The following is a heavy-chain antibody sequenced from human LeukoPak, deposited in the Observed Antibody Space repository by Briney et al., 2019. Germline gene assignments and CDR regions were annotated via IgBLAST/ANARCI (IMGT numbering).Heavy chain of an antibody. Sequence: GGPLRLSCAASGFTFSDHYMDWVRQAPGKGLEWVGRTRKKANSYTTEYAASVRGRFTISRDDSKNSLYLQMNSLGTEDTAVYFCIKIGRAYSFDSWGQGTMVTVSS. CDR2: TRKKANSYTT. CDR1: GFTFSDHY. V-gene: IGHV3-72*01. D-gene: IGHD2/OR15-2a*01. J-gene: IGHJ4*02. CDR3: IKIGRAYSFDS.